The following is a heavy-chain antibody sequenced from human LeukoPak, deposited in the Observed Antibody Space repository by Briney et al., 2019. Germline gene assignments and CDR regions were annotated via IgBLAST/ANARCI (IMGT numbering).Heavy chain of an antibody. Sequence: GGSLRLSCAASGFTFSSSPMHWLRQAPGQGLEWAAVLSYDGSIKSYADSVKGRFTISRDTSKNTLYLRMNSLRAEDTAVYYCARDLVAGSPDYFDYWGQGTLVTVSS. V-gene: IGHV3-30-3*01. CDR3: ARDLVAGSPDYFDY. J-gene: IGHJ4*02. D-gene: IGHD6-19*01. CDR1: GFTFSSSP. CDR2: LSYDGSIK.